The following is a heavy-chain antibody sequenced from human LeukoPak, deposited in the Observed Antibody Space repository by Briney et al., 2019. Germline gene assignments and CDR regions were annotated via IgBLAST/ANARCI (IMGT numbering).Heavy chain of an antibody. CDR3: ARDRIILWFGELPDAFDI. CDR1: GFTFSSYG. J-gene: IGHJ3*02. CDR2: IWNDGGNK. V-gene: IGHV3-33*01. Sequence: GRSLRLSCAASGFTFSSYGMHWVRQAPGKGLEWVAVIWNDGGNKYYADSVKGRFTISRDNSKNTLYLQMNSLRDEDTAVYYCARDRIILWFGELPDAFDIWGQGTMVTVSS. D-gene: IGHD3-10*01.